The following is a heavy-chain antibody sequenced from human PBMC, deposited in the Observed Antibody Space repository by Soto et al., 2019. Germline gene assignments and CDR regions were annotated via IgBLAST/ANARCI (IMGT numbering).Heavy chain of an antibody. D-gene: IGHD5-18*01. CDR3: ARETFALDTARQNWFDP. CDR1: GYTFTSYY. V-gene: IGHV1-46*01. CDR2: INPSGGST. Sequence: ASVKVSCKASGYTFTSYYMHWVRQAPGQGLEWMGIINPSGGSTSYAQKFQGRVTMTRDTSTSTVYMELSSLRSEDAAVYYCARETFALDTARQNWFDPWGQGTLVTVSS. J-gene: IGHJ5*02.